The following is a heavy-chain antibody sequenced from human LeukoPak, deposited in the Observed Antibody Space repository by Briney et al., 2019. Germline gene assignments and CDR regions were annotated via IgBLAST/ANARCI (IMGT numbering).Heavy chain of an antibody. D-gene: IGHD6-13*01. CDR3: ARGGSSWQSFDF. V-gene: IGHV4-4*07. J-gene: IGHJ4*02. CDR1: GGSISNYY. CDR2: IYASGST. Sequence: SETLSLTCTVYGGSISNYYWSWIRQPAGKGLEWIGRIYASGSTNYNPSLKSRVTMSVDTSKNQFSPKLTSVTAADTAVYYCARGGSSWQSFDFWGQGTLVTVSS.